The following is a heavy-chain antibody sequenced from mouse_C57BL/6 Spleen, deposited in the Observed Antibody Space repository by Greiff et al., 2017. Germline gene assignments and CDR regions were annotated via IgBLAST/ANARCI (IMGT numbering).Heavy chain of an antibody. CDR2: ISYDGSN. CDR1: GYSITSGYY. J-gene: IGHJ4*01. Sequence: EVQRVESGPGLVKPSPSLSLTCSVTGYSITSGYYWNWIRQFPGNKLEWMGYISYDGSNNYNPSLKNRISITRDTSKNQFFLKLNSVTTEDTATYYCARDYDYYAMDYWGQGTSVTVSS. D-gene: IGHD1-1*01. CDR3: ARDYDYYAMDY. V-gene: IGHV3-6*01.